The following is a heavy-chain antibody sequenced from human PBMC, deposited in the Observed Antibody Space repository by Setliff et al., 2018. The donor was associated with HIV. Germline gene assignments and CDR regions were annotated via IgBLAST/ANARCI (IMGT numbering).Heavy chain of an antibody. CDR3: ARGIENFWSGYIR. CDR2: RYHNGNT. J-gene: IGHJ4*02. Sequence: SETLSLTCTVSGYSISSGYYWGWIRLPPGKGLEWIGTRYHNGNTNQNPSLKSRVAISVDTSKNLFFLKLTSVTPADTAVYYCARGIENFWSGYIRWGQGTLVTVSS. D-gene: IGHD3-3*01. V-gene: IGHV4-38-2*02. CDR1: GYSISSGYY.